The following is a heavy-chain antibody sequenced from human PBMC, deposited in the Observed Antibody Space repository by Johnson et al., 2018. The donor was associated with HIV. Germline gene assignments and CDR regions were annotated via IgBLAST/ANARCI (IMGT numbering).Heavy chain of an antibody. CDR1: GFTFSSYA. V-gene: IGHV3-30*04. CDR2: ISYDGSNK. Sequence: QVQLVESGGGLIQPGGSLRLSCAASGFTFSSYAMHWVRQAPGKVLEWVAVISYDGSNKYYADPVKGRFTISIYNSNNSLYLQMNSLRTEDTALYYCAKDFSAVRVGGHAFDIWGQGTMVTVSS. J-gene: IGHJ3*02. D-gene: IGHD3-16*01. CDR3: AKDFSAVRVGGHAFDI.